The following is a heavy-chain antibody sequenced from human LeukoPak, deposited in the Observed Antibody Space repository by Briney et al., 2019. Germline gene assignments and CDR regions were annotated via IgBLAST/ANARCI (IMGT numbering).Heavy chain of an antibody. CDR1: GFTFSTYN. V-gene: IGHV3-21*01. CDR2: ISSTSAFI. J-gene: IGHJ4*02. CDR3: ARHSPGDPY. Sequence: PGGSLRLSCAASGFTFSTYNMNWVRQAPGQGLEWVSSISSTSAFIYYADSVKGRFTISRDNAKNSLSLQMNSLRAEDTAVYYCARHSPGDPYWGQGTLVTVSS. D-gene: IGHD1-26*01.